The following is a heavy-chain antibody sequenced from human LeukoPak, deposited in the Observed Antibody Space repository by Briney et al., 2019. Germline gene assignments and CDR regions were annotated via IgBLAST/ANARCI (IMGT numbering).Heavy chain of an antibody. V-gene: IGHV3-21*01. CDR2: INGSGSYM. CDR3: ARAPSSGYWFYNY. Sequence: GGSLRLSCAASGFTFSTYSMNWVRQAPGEGLEWVSSINGSGSYMSYADSVKGRFTISRDNAKNSLYLQMNSLRAEDTAVYYCARAPSSGYWFYNYWGQGTLVTVSS. J-gene: IGHJ4*02. CDR1: GFTFSTYS. D-gene: IGHD6-25*01.